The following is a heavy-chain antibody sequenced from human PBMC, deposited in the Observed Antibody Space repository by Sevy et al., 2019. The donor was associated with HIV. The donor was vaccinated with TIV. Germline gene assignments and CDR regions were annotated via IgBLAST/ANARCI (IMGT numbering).Heavy chain of an antibody. D-gene: IGHD4-17*01. CDR3: AKSSLPYGDYRFEF. CDR2: ISGSGDSK. J-gene: IGHJ4*02. V-gene: IGHV3-23*01. CDR1: GFTFNSHA. Sequence: GGSLRLSCEASGFTFNSHAMTWVRQAPGKGLEWVSAISGSGDSKYYAGSVKGRVTISRDNSKNIMYLQMTSLGADDTAVYYCAKSSLPYGDYRFEFWGQGTVVTFSS.